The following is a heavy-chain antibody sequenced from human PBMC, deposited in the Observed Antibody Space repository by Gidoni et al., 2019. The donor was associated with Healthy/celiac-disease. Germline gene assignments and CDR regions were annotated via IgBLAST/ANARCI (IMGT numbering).Heavy chain of an antibody. Sequence: EVQLVESGGGLVQPGGSLRLSCAASGFTFSRYWLSWVRQAPGKGLEWVANIKQDGSEKYYVDSVKGRFTISRDNAKNSLYLQMNSLRAEDTAVYYCARASPPCGGSCYSHYYYYYYMDVWGKGTTVTVSS. V-gene: IGHV3-7*03. CDR1: GFTFSRYW. CDR2: IKQDGSEK. CDR3: ARASPPCGGSCYSHYYYYYYMDV. J-gene: IGHJ6*03. D-gene: IGHD2-15*01.